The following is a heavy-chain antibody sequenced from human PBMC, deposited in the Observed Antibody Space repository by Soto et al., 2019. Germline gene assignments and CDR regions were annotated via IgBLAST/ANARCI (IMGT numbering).Heavy chain of an antibody. CDR1: GYRFTSFY. V-gene: IGHV1-46*03. J-gene: IGHJ4*02. Sequence: QVQLVQSGAEVKKPGASVKLSCKASGYRFTSFYIHWVRQAPGQGLEWMGVINPSGGSTTYAQQLQDRGTMTGDTSTSKVYMELSSLRSDDTAVYYCARDAHYRSTHRGAGYWGQGALVSVSS. D-gene: IGHD4-4*01. CDR3: ARDAHYRSTHRGAGY. CDR2: INPSGGST.